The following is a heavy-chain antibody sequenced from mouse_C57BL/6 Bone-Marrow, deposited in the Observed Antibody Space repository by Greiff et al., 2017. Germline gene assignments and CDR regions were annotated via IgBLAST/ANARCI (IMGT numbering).Heavy chain of an antibody. J-gene: IGHJ3*01. D-gene: IGHD2-4*01. Sequence: QVQLQQPGAELVRPGTSVKLSCKASGYTFTSYWMHWVKQRPGQGLEWIGEINPSDGYTNYNQKFKGKATLTVDTSSNTAYMQLSSLHCGVSAVYYCAKDYDNGGAWFAFWCWGQLITVTA. CDR3: AKDYDNGGAWFAF. CDR2: INPSDGYT. V-gene: IGHV1-59*01. CDR1: GYTFTSYW.